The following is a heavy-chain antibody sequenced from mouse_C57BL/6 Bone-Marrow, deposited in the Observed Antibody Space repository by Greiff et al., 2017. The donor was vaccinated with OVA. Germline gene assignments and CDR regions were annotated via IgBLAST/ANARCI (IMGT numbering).Heavy chain of an antibody. Sequence: QVQLKQSGAELASPGASVKLSCKASGYTFTSYGISWVKQRTGQGLEWIGEIYPRSGNTYYNEKFKGKATLTADKSSSTAYMELRSLTSEDSAVYFCARRGRNYDGYYFAYWGQGTLVTVSA. V-gene: IGHV1-81*01. CDR2: IYPRSGNT. CDR1: GYTFTSYG. J-gene: IGHJ3*01. D-gene: IGHD2-3*01. CDR3: ARRGRNYDGYYFAY.